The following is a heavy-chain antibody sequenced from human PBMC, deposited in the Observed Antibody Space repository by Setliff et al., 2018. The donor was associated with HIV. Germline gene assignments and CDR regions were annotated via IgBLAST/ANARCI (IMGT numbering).Heavy chain of an antibody. V-gene: IGHV3-20*03. CDR2: ISWNGVSI. Sequence: SWVRQFPGKGLEWASGISWNGVSIGYADSVKGRFTISRDNAKNSLYLQMNSLRAEDTALYYCARMSGQWLTHNWFDPWGQGTLVTVSS. D-gene: IGHD6-19*01. CDR3: ARMSGQWLTHNWFDP. J-gene: IGHJ5*02.